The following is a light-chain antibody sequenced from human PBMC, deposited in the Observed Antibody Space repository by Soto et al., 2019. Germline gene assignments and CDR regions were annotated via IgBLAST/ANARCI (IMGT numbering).Light chain of an antibody. CDR2: DAS. CDR3: HQYKTYST. J-gene: IGKJ1*01. CDR1: QSLNNR. Sequence: QLTQSPSTLCSAVGDRVTITVRASQSLNNRLAWYQQKPGKAPKLLIYDASTLESGVSSRFSGTGSETECTLTITDLQADDLATYFCHQYKTYSTFGQGTKVDIK. V-gene: IGKV1-5*01.